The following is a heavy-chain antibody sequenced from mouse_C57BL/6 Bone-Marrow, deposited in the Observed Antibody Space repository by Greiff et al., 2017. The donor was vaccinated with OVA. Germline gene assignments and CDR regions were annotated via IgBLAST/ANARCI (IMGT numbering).Heavy chain of an antibody. CDR3: AREGDYYYGSYYYAMDY. V-gene: IGHV1-80*01. D-gene: IGHD1-1*01. J-gene: IGHJ4*01. Sequence: QVQLQQSGAELVKPGASVKISCKASGYAFSSYWMNWVKQRPGKGLEWIGQIYPGDGDTNYNGKFKGKATLTAVKSSSTAYMQLSSLTSEDSAVYFCAREGDYYYGSYYYAMDYWGQGTSVTVSS. CDR1: GYAFSSYW. CDR2: IYPGDGDT.